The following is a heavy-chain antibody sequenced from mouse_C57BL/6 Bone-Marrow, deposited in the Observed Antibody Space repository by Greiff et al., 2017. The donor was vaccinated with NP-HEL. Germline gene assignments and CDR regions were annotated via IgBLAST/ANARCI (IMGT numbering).Heavy chain of an antibody. D-gene: IGHD1-1*01. CDR1: GYTFTSYW. CDR2: IHPNRGST. Sequence: QVQLQQPGAELVKPGASVKLSCKASGYTFTSYWMHWVKQRPGQGLEWIGMIHPNRGSTNYNEKFKSKATLTVDKSSSTAYMQLSSLTSEDSAVYYCARCGGSSHYYAMDYWGQGTSVTVSS. J-gene: IGHJ4*01. V-gene: IGHV1-64*01. CDR3: ARCGGSSHYYAMDY.